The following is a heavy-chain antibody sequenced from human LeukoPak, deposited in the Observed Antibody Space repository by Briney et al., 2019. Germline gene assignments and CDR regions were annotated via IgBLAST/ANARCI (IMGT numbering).Heavy chain of an antibody. Sequence: SVKVSCKASGGTFSSYAISWVRQAPGQGLEWMGGIIPIFGTANYAQKFQGRVTITADKSTSTAYMELSSLRSEDTAVYYCAIDDSGVESDYFDYWGQGTLVTVSS. J-gene: IGHJ4*02. CDR2: IIPIFGTA. V-gene: IGHV1-69*06. CDR3: AIDDSGVESDYFDY. CDR1: GGTFSSYA. D-gene: IGHD3-22*01.